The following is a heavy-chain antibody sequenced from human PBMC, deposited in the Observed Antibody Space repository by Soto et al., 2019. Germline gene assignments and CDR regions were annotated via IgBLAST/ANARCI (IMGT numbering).Heavy chain of an antibody. CDR2: ISAYDGNT. J-gene: IGHJ6*02. Sequence: QVQLVQSGAEVKKPGASVKVSCKASGYTFTSYGISWVRQAPGQGLEWLGWISAYDGNTNYAQSLHGRVFMTTDTSTRTAYMELRSLRSDDTAVIYCARGGYYDSSGSRNYYYYGMNVWGQGTTVTVSS. CDR3: ARGGYYDSSGSRNYYYYGMNV. V-gene: IGHV1-18*01. D-gene: IGHD3-22*01. CDR1: GYTFTSYG.